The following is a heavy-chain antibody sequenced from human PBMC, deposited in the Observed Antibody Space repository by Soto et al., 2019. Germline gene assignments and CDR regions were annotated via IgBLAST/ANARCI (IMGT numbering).Heavy chain of an antibody. J-gene: IGHJ4*02. CDR3: ARDSPPVDC. V-gene: IGHV1-18*01. CDR1: GYTFTSYG. Sequence: QVQLVQSGAEVKKPGASVKVSCKASGYTFTSYGISWVRQAPGQGLEWMGRISAYNGNTKYAQKLQGRVTRTTGTSTSTAYMELRSLGSDGTAVYYCARDSPPVDCWGQGTLVTVSS. CDR2: ISAYNGNT.